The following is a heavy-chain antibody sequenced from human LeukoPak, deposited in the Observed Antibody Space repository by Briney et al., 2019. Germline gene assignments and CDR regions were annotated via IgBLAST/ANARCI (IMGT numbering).Heavy chain of an antibody. D-gene: IGHD3-22*01. J-gene: IGHJ4*02. CDR2: ISGSGGST. V-gene: IGHV3-23*01. CDR3: ANYDSSGYPLRVFDY. CDR1: GFTFSSYA. Sequence: GGSLRLSCAASGFTFSSYAMSWVRQAPGKGLEWVSAISGSGGSTYYADSVKGRFTISRDNSKNTLYLQMNSLRPEDTAVYYCANYDSSGYPLRVFDYWGQGTLVTVSS.